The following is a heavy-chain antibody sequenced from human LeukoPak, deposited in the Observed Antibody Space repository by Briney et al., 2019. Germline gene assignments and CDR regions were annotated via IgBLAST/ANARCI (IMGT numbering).Heavy chain of an antibody. J-gene: IGHJ4*02. CDR1: GFTFSNYG. Sequence: GGSLRLSCAASGFTFSNYGMHWVRQAPGKGLEWVSFIRYDGSNKYYADSVKGRFTISRDNSKNTLFLQMNSLRTEDTAVYYCTSTYDFWSGYRYWGQGTLVTVSS. D-gene: IGHD3-3*01. CDR3: TSTYDFWSGYRY. CDR2: IRYDGSNK. V-gene: IGHV3-30*02.